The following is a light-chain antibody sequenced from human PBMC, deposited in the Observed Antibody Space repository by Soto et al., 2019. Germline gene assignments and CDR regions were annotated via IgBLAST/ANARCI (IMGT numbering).Light chain of an antibody. CDR2: DAS. CDR3: QQYSNWPRT. Sequence: EIVMTQSPATLSVSPGERATLSCRASQSVSSNLAWYQQRPGQAPRLLINDASTRAPGIPARFSGSGSGTEFTLTISSLQSEDFAVYSCQQYSNWPRTFGQGPRWKSN. CDR1: QSVSSN. J-gene: IGKJ1*01. V-gene: IGKV3-15*01.